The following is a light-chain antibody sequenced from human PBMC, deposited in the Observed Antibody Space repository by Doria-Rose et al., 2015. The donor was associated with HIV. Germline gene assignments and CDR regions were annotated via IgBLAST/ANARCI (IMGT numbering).Light chain of an antibody. CDR1: QSFSSTY. J-gene: IGKJ1*01. Sequence: TQSPGTLSLSPGERATLSCRASQSFSSTYLAWYQRKPGQAPSLLIYDGSTRATGIPDRFSASGSGTDFTLTINRLEPEDFALYYCHQYGTSWTFGQGTKMEI. V-gene: IGKV3-20*01. CDR2: DGS. CDR3: HQYGTSWT.